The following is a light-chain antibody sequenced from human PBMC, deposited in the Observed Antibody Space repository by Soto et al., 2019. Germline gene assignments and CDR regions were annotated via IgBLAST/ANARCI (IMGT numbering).Light chain of an antibody. CDR2: EVS. V-gene: IGLV2-8*01. Sequence: QSALTQPPSAYGSPGQSVTISCTGTSSDVGGYNYVSWYQQHPGKAPKLMIHEVSKRPSGVPDRFSGFKSGNAASLTVSGLQAEDEADYYCSSYAGSNIYVFGTGTKLTVL. J-gene: IGLJ1*01. CDR1: SSDVGGYNY. CDR3: SSYAGSNIYV.